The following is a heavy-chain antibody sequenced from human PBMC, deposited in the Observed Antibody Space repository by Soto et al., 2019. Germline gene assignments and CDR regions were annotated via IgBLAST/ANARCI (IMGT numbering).Heavy chain of an antibody. J-gene: IGHJ6*02. CDR3: TTTSSRGTPLGYCSGGSCYSGGDYYYGMDV. Sequence: KTGGTLRLSCAASGFTFSNAWLSWVRQAPGPGLEWVGRIKSKTDGGTTDYAAPVKGRFTISRDDSKNTLEQQMNSLKTEDTAVYYCTTTSSRGTPLGYCSGGSCYSGGDYYYGMDVWRQGTTVTVSS. CDR2: IKSKTDGGTT. CDR1: GFTFSNAW. V-gene: IGHV3-15*01. D-gene: IGHD2-15*01.